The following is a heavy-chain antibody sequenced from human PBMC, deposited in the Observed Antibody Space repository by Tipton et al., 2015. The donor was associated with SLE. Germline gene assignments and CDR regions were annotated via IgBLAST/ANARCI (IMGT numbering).Heavy chain of an antibody. D-gene: IGHD5-18*01. CDR2: ISTYNGNT. Sequence: QLVQSGAEVKKPGASVKVSCKASGYTFTSYAISWVRQAPGQGLEWMGWISTYNGNTSYAQKLQGRVTMTTDTSTSTAYMELRSLRSDDTAVYYCAREKGKRGYSYGPDYWGQGTLVTVSS. CDR3: AREKGKRGYSYGPDY. J-gene: IGHJ4*02. CDR1: GYTFTSYA. V-gene: IGHV1-18*01.